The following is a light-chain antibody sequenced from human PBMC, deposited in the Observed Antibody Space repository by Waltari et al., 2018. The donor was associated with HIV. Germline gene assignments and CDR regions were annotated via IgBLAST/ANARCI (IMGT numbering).Light chain of an antibody. J-gene: IGLJ3*02. Sequence: QSALTQPASVSGSPGQSLTISCTGASSAVGSYTLVSWYQQHPGKAPKLMIYEVSKRPSGVSNRFSGSKSGNTASLTISGLQAEDEADYYCCSYAGSSTWVFGGGTKLTVL. CDR3: CSYAGSSTWV. V-gene: IGLV2-23*02. CDR1: SSAVGSYTL. CDR2: EVS.